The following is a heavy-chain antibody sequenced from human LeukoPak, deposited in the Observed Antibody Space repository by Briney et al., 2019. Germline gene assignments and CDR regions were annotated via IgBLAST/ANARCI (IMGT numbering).Heavy chain of an antibody. CDR2: ISAYNDNT. D-gene: IGHD2-2*01. Sequence: ASVKVSCKASGYTFTSYGISWVRQAPGQGLEWMGWISAYNDNTNYAQKLQGRLTMTTDTSTSTAYMELRSLRYDDTAVYYCARDLKAYCSSTSCYGGGFDYWGQGTLVTVSP. V-gene: IGHV1-18*01. CDR1: GYTFTSYG. J-gene: IGHJ4*02. CDR3: ARDLKAYCSSTSCYGGGFDY.